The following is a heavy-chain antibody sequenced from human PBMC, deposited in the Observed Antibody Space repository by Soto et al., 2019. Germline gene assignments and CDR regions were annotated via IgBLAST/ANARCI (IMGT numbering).Heavy chain of an antibody. D-gene: IGHD3-3*01. CDR2: INSDGSST. V-gene: IGHV3-74*01. CDR3: AKADITIFGGAMDV. Sequence: GGSLRLSCAASGFTFSSYWMHWVRQAPGKGLVWVSRINSDGSSTSYEDSVKGRFTISRDNSKNTLYLQMNSLRAEDTAVYYCAKADITIFGGAMDVWGQGTTVTVSS. CDR1: GFTFSSYW. J-gene: IGHJ6*02.